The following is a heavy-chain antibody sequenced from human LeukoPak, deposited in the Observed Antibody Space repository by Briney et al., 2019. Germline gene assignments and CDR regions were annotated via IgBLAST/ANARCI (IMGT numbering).Heavy chain of an antibody. CDR2: ISSSSSYI. CDR1: GFTFSSYE. Sequence: KTGGSLRLSCAASGFTFSSYEMNWVRQAPGKGLEWVSSISSSSSYIYYADSVKGRFTISRDNAKNSLYLQMNSLRAEDTAVYYCARGFSSMCDYWGQGTLVTVSS. V-gene: IGHV3-21*01. CDR3: ARGFSSMCDY. J-gene: IGHJ4*02. D-gene: IGHD6-13*01.